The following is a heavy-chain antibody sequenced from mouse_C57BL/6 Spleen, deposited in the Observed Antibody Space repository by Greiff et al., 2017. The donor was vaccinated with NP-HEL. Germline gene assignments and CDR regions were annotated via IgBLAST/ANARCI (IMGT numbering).Heavy chain of an antibody. J-gene: IGHJ4*01. D-gene: IGHD2-3*01. CDR3: ARENDGYSYAMDY. Sequence: DVMLVESGGGLVKPGGSLKLSCAASGFTFSSYAMSWVRQTPEKRLEWVATISDGGSYTYYPDNVKGRFTISRDNAKNNLYLQMSHLKSEDTAMYYCARENDGYSYAMDYWGQGTSVTVSS. CDR2: ISDGGSYT. V-gene: IGHV5-4*01. CDR1: GFTFSSYA.